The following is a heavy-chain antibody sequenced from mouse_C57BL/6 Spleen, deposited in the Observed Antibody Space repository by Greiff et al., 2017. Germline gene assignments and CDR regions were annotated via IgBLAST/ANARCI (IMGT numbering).Heavy chain of an antibody. CDR1: GFTFSSYA. D-gene: IGHD1-1*01. J-gene: IGHJ1*03. CDR2: ISSGGDYI. Sequence: EVQVVESGEGLVKPGGSLKLSCAASGFTFSSYAMSWVRQTPEKRLEWVAYISSGGDYIYYADTVKGRFSISRDNARNTLDLQMSSLKSEDTAMYYCTREGGFYGSSHWYFDVWGTGTTVTVSS. CDR3: TREGGFYGSSHWYFDV. V-gene: IGHV5-9-1*02.